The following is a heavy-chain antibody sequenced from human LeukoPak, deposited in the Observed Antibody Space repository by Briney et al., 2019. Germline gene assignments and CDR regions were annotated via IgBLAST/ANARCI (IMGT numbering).Heavy chain of an antibody. CDR1: GYTFTGYY. CDR2: INPNSGGT. V-gene: IGHV1-2*02. J-gene: IGHJ4*02. CDR3: ARDPGPPLTTVTTFPVYYFDY. D-gene: IGHD4-17*01. Sequence: ASVTVSCKASGYTFTGYYMHWVRQAPGQGLEWMGWINPNSGGTNYAQKFQGRVTMTRDTSISTAYMELSRLRSDDTAVYYCARDPGPPLTTVTTFPVYYFDYWGQGTLVTVSS.